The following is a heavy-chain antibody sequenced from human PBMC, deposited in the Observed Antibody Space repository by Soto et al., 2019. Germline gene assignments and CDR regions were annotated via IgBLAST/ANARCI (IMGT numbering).Heavy chain of an antibody. D-gene: IGHD3-22*01. CDR1: GFTFSSYG. CDR2: ISYDGSNK. Sequence: GGSLRLSCAASGFTFSSYGMHWVRQAPGKGLEWVAVISYDGSNKYYADSVKGRFTISRDNSKNTLYLQMNSLRAEDTAVYYCAKVSADYYDSSSPYGMDVWGQGTTVTVSS. J-gene: IGHJ6*02. V-gene: IGHV3-30*18. CDR3: AKVSADYYDSSSPYGMDV.